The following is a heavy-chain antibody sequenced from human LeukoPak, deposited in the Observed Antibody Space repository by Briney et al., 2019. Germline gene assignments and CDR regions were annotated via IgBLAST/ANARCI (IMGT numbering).Heavy chain of an antibody. CDR3: ARFGSGWYQYYFDY. Sequence: GGSLRLSCAASGFTFSTYWMSWVRQAPGKGLEWVANIKQDGSAKYYVDSVKGRFTISRDNAKNLLYLQTNSLRAEDAAVYYCARFGSGWYQYYFDYWGQGTLVTVSS. J-gene: IGHJ4*02. D-gene: IGHD6-19*01. CDR1: GFTFSTYW. V-gene: IGHV3-7*01. CDR2: IKQDGSAK.